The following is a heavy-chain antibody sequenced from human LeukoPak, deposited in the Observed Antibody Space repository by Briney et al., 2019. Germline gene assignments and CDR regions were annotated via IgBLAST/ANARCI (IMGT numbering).Heavy chain of an antibody. D-gene: IGHD3-10*01. V-gene: IGHV1-2*02. Sequence: ASVKVSCKASDYTFARYGMSWVRQAPGQGLEWMGWINPNSGGTNYAQKFQGRVTMTRDTSISTAYMELSRLRSDDTAVYYCAVRGVHEYYYMDVWGKGTTVTISS. CDR1: DYTFARYG. CDR2: INPNSGGT. CDR3: AVRGVHEYYYMDV. J-gene: IGHJ6*03.